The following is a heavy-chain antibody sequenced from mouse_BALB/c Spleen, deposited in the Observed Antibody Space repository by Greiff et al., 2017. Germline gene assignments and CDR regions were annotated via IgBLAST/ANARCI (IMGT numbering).Heavy chain of an antibody. J-gene: IGHJ4*01. CDR1: GYTFTSYY. V-gene: IGHV1S81*02. CDR2: INPSNGGT. CDR3: TSAGIYYDYSYAMDY. D-gene: IGHD2-4*01. Sequence: QVQLQQPGAELVKPGASVKLSCKASGYTFTSYYMYWVKQRPGQGLEWIGWINPSNGGTNFNEKFKSKATLTVDKSSSTAYMQLSSLTSEDSAVYYCTSAGIYYDYSYAMDYWGQGTSVTVSA.